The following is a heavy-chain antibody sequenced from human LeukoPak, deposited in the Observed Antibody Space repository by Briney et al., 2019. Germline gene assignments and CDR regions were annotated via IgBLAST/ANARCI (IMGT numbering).Heavy chain of an antibody. CDR3: AKDQPGDGYNSI. CDR2: VHGRN. Sequence: PGGSLRLSCAASGFIFRNYGMSWVRQAPGKGLEWVSTVHGRNYYADFVKGRFIISRDDSRSTLYLQMDTLRVEDTAVYYCAKDQPGDGYNSIWGQGTLVTVSS. D-gene: IGHD5-24*01. CDR1: GFIFRNYG. J-gene: IGHJ4*02. V-gene: IGHV3-23*01.